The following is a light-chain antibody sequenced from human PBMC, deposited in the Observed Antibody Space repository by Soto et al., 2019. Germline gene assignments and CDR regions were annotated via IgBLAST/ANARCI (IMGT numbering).Light chain of an antibody. CDR1: QSVSSN. CDR3: QQYNKWPPWT. Sequence: EIVLTQSPATLSVSPVDRATLYCRRSQSVSSNYLAWYQQKPGQAPRLLVYGASSRATGIPDRFSGSGSGTDFTLTISSLQSEDFAVYYCQQYNKWPPWTFGQGTEVDIK. J-gene: IGKJ1*01. CDR2: GAS. V-gene: IGKV3D-15*01.